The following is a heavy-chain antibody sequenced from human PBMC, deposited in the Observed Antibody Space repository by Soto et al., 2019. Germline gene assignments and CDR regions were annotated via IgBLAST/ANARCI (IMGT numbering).Heavy chain of an antibody. CDR3: ASVGYCSGGSCLNYYYYMDV. D-gene: IGHD2-15*01. J-gene: IGHJ6*03. Sequence: PSETLSLTCTVSAGSISSYYWSWIRQPPGKGLEWIGYIYYSGSTNYNPSLKSRVTISVDTSKNQFSLKLSSVTAADAAVYYCASVGYCSGGSCLNYYYYMDVWGKGTTVTVSS. V-gene: IGHV4-59*01. CDR2: IYYSGST. CDR1: AGSISSYY.